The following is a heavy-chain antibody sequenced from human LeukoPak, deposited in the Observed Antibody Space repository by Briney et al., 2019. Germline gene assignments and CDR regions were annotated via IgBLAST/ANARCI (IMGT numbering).Heavy chain of an antibody. CDR3: TTEVPLYCGGDCYSGYFDY. D-gene: IGHD2-21*02. Sequence: GGSLRLSCAASGFTFSNAWMSWVRQAPGKGLEWVGRIKSKTDGGTTDYAAPVKGRFTISRDDSKETLYLQMNSLKTEDTAVYYCTTEVPLYCGGDCYSGYFDYWAREPWSPSPQ. CDR2: IKSKTDGGTT. CDR1: GFTFSNAW. V-gene: IGHV3-15*01. J-gene: IGHJ4*02.